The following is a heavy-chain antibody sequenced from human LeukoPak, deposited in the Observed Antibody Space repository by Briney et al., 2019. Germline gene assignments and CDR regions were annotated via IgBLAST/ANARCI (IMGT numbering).Heavy chain of an antibody. CDR3: ASGYGDYISEYFKF. J-gene: IGHJ1*01. CDR1: GFTFTNYW. CDR2: IYPGDSHT. D-gene: IGHD4-17*01. V-gene: IGHV5-51*01. Sequence: GESLKISCKGPGFTFTNYWIGWVRQMPGKGLEWMGIIYPGDSHTGYSPSFQGQVTISADKSINTAYLQWGGLRASDTAMYFCASGYGDYISEYFKFWGQATLVTVSP.